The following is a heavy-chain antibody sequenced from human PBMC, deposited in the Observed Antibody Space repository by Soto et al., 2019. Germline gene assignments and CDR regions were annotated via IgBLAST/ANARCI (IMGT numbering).Heavy chain of an antibody. V-gene: IGHV3-33*01. D-gene: IGHD4-4*01. Sequence: GGSLRLSCAASGFTFSSYGMHWVRQAPGKGLEWVAVIWYDGSNKYYADSVKGRFTISRDNSKNTLYLQMNSLRDEATSVSYCARGQYSFDFWGQGTLVTVSP. CDR2: IWYDGSNK. CDR1: GFTFSSYG. CDR3: ARGQYSFDF. J-gene: IGHJ4*02.